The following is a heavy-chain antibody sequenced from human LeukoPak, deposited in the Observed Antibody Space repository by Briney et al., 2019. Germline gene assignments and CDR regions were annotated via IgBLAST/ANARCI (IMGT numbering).Heavy chain of an antibody. D-gene: IGHD3-3*01. J-gene: IGHJ4*02. CDR2: ISGSGGST. CDR1: GFTFSSYA. V-gene: IGHV3-23*01. Sequence: GGSLRLSCAASGFTFSSYAMSWVRQAPGKGLEWVSAISGSGGSTYYADSVKGRFTISRDNSKNTLYLQMNSLRAEDTTVYYCAKEPLYYDFWSGFDYWGQGTLVTVSS. CDR3: AKEPLYYDFWSGFDY.